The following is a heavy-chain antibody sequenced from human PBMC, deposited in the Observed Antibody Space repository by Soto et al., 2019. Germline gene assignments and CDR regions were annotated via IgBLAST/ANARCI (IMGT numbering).Heavy chain of an antibody. CDR2: ISSSSSYM. J-gene: IGHJ3*02. D-gene: IGHD4-17*01. Sequence: GGSLRLSCAASGFTFSSHSMNWVRQAPGKGLEWVSSISSSSSYMFYADSVQGRFTISRDNAKNSLFLQMNSLRAEDTAVYYCARPTTVTTWDAFDIWGQGTMVTVSS. CDR1: GFTFSSHS. CDR3: ARPTTVTTWDAFDI. V-gene: IGHV3-21*04.